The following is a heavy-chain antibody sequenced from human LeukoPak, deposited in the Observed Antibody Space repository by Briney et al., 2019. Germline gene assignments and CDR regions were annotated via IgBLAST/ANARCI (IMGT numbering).Heavy chain of an antibody. V-gene: IGHV1-2*02. D-gene: IGHD3-3*01. CDR2: INPNSGGT. CDR1: GYTFTSYY. CDR3: ARSYDFWSGQLPDY. J-gene: IGHJ4*02. Sequence: ASVKVSCKASGYTFTSYYMHWVRQAPGQGLEWMGWINPNSGGTNYAQKFQGRVTMTRDTSISTAYMELSRLRSDDTAVYYCARSYDFWSGQLPDYWGQGTLVTVSS.